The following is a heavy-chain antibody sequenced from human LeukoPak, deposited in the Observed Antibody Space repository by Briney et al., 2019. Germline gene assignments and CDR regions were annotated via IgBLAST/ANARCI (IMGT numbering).Heavy chain of an antibody. CDR2: IYYSGST. Sequence: PSETLSLTCTVSGVSISSSSYYWGWIRQPPGKGLEWIGSIYYSGSTYYNPSLKSRVTISVDTSKNQFSQKLSSVTAADTAVYYCARRSFHTAMVPVAAFDIWGQGTMVTVSS. D-gene: IGHD5-18*01. V-gene: IGHV4-39*07. CDR3: ARRSFHTAMVPVAAFDI. CDR1: GVSISSSSYY. J-gene: IGHJ3*02.